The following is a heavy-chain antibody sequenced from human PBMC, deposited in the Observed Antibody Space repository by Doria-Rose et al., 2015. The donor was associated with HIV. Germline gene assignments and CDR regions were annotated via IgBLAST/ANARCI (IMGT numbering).Heavy chain of an antibody. CDR1: GVSLSSPGMG. J-gene: IGHJ4*02. CDR3: ARIKSSRWYHKYYFDF. V-gene: IGHV2-26*01. CDR2: MFSDDER. D-gene: IGHD6-13*01. Sequence: QVTLKESGPVLVKPTETLTLTCTVSGVSLSSPGMGVSWIRQPPGKALEWLANMFSDDERSYNTSLKSRLTISRGTSKSQMVLTMTDMDPVDTATYYCARIKSSRWYHKYYFDFWGQGTLVIVS.